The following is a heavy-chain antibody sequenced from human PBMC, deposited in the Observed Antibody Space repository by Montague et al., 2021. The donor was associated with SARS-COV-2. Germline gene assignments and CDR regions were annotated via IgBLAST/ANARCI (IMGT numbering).Heavy chain of an antibody. J-gene: IGHJ5*02. CDR2: ISYSGCT. D-gene: IGHD1-1*01. V-gene: IGHV4-39*01. Sequence: SETLSLTCVVSSGSISHSDTHYWRWVRQAPGKGLAWIATISYSGCTPYHPPLRNRATISVDTSKNQISLNLRSVTAADTSVYYCARHSTTHAFDPWGQGILVTVSS. CDR1: SGSISHSDTHY. CDR3: ARHSTTHAFDP.